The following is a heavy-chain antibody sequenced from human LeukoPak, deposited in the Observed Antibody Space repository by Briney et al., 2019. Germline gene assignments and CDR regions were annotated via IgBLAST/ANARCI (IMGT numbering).Heavy chain of an antibody. D-gene: IGHD2/OR15-2a*01. CDR3: AKESPYCYGTACRIYYFDS. CDR2: INNDGGAT. Sequence: GGSPRLSCAASGFTFSAYAISWDRQAPGKGLEWVSAINNDGGATYYTDSVKGRFTISRDNSKDTLSLQMNSLRAEDTAVYYCAKESPYCYGTACRIYYFDSWGQGTLVTVSS. CDR1: GFTFSAYA. V-gene: IGHV3-23*01. J-gene: IGHJ4*02.